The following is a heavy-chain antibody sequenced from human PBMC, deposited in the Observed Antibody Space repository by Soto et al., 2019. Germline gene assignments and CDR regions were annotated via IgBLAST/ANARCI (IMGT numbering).Heavy chain of an antibody. Sequence: QVQLQESGPGLVKPSETLSLTCTVSGGSITSDYWSWIRQPAGKGLEWIGRIYTSGSTNYSPSLKSRVTMSIDTSKNQFSLKLSSVTAADTAVYYCAREYSGSYRTLDYWGQGTLVTVSS. CDR2: IYTSGST. CDR3: AREYSGSYRTLDY. V-gene: IGHV4-4*07. D-gene: IGHD1-26*01. CDR1: GGSITSDY. J-gene: IGHJ4*02.